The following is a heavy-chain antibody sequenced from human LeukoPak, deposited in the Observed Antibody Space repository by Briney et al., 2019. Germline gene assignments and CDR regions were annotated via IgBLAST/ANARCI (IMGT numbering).Heavy chain of an antibody. CDR2: IGGGGDNT. Sequence: PGGSLRLSCAASGFTFSSYAMTWVRQAPGKGLEWVSTIGGGGDNTYYPGSVKGRFTISRENAKNSLYLQMNSLRAGDTAVYYCVRGTGYSAYDYDFDYWGRGTLVTVSS. J-gene: IGHJ4*02. V-gene: IGHV3-13*01. D-gene: IGHD5-12*01. CDR3: VRGTGYSAYDYDFDY. CDR1: GFTFSSYA.